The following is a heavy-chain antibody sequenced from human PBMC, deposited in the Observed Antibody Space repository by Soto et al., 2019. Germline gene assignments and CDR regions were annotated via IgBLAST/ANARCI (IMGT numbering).Heavy chain of an antibody. CDR1: GGSISSSNYF. Sequence: SETLSLTSTVTGGSISSSNYFWGWIRQSPVKGLEWIGSCHNSGVTYYNPSLKSRATVDMSKNQISLKLSSVTAADTALYYCATTSSGYPYWGRGTLVTVSS. V-gene: IGHV4-39*01. D-gene: IGHD3-22*01. CDR2: CHNSGVT. J-gene: IGHJ4*02. CDR3: ATTSSGYPY.